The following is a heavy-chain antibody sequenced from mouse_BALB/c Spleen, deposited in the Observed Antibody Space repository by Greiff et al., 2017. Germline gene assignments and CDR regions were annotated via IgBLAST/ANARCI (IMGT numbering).Heavy chain of an antibody. CDR2: ISSGSSTI. CDR1: GFTFSSFG. Sequence: EVNLVESGGGLVQPGGSRKLSCAASGFTFSSFGMHWVRQAPEKGLEWVAYISSGSSTIYYADTVKGRFTISRDNPKNTLFLQMTSLRSEDTAMYYCARGGLRLHWYFDVWGAGTTVTVSS. J-gene: IGHJ1*01. D-gene: IGHD1-2*01. CDR3: ARGGLRLHWYFDV. V-gene: IGHV5-17*02.